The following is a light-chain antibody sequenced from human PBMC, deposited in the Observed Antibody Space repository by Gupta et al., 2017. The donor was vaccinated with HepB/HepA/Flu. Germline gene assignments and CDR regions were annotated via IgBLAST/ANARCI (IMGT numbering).Light chain of an antibody. CDR3: QQENNWPRI. CDR1: QSVSSN. J-gene: IGKJ2*02. V-gene: IGKV3-15*01. Sequence: EIVMTQSPATLSVSPGERATLSCRASQSVSSNLAWYLQKPGQAPRLLIYGASTRATGIPARFSGSGSGTEFTLTISSLQSEDFAVYYCQQENNWPRIFGQGTKLEIK. CDR2: GAS.